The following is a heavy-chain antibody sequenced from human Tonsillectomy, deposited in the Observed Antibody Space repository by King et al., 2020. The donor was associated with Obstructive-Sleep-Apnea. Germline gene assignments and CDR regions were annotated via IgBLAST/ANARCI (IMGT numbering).Heavy chain of an antibody. J-gene: IGHJ6*02. CDR3: ARDGRGDSDWDYYYYGMDV. D-gene: IGHD2-21*02. CDR2: IYYSGST. V-gene: IGHV4-31*03. Sequence: QLQESRPGLVKPSQTLSLTCTVSGGSISSGGYYWSWIRQHPGKGLEWIGYIYYSGSTYYNPSLKSRVTISVDTSKNQFSLKLSSVTAADTAVYYCARDGRGDSDWDYYYYGMDVWGQGTTVTVSS. CDR1: GGSISSGGYY.